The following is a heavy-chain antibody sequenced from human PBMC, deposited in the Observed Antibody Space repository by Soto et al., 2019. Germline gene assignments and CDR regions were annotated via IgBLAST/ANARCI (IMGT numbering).Heavy chain of an antibody. CDR3: AREIGYCSSTSCPNWFDP. Sequence: GGSLRLSCAASGFTFSDYYMSWIHQAPGKGLEWVSYISSSSSYTNYADSVKGRFTISRDDAKNSLYLQMNSLRAEDTAVYYCAREIGYCSSTSCPNWFDPWGQGTLVTVSS. V-gene: IGHV3-11*06. J-gene: IGHJ5*02. CDR2: ISSSSSYT. D-gene: IGHD2-2*01. CDR1: GFTFSDYY.